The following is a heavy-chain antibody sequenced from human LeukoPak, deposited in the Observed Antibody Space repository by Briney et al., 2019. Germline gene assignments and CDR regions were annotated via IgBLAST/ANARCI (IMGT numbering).Heavy chain of an antibody. V-gene: IGHV1-69*13. D-gene: IGHD1-26*01. Sequence: ASVKVSCKASGGTFSSYAISWVRQAPGQGLEWMGGIIPIFGTANYAQKFQGRVTITADESTSTAYMELSSRRSEDTAVYYCARGTYNGGYFDYWGQGTLVTVSS. CDR3: ARGTYNGGYFDY. CDR1: GGTFSSYA. CDR2: IIPIFGTA. J-gene: IGHJ4*02.